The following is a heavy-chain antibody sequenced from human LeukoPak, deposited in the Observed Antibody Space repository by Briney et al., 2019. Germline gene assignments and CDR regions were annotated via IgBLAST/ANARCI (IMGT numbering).Heavy chain of an antibody. D-gene: IGHD5/OR15-5a*01. CDR3: ARDDVGVSTIPNSH. CDR2: ISSDGTIT. CDR1: GFTFSSHD. Sequence: PGGSLRLSCAASGFTFSSHDMDWVRQAPGKGLGWVAVISSDGTITYYADSVKGLFTISRDNSKNTLYLQMNSLRTEDTAVFYCARDDVGVSTIPNSHWGQGTLVTVSS. V-gene: IGHV3-30-3*01. J-gene: IGHJ4*02.